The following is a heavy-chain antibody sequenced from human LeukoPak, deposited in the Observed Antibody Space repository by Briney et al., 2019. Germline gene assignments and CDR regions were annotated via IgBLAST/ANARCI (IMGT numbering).Heavy chain of an antibody. Sequence: GGSLRLSCAASEFTFTSYELNWVRQAPGKGLEWVSYISSSGNTISYADSVKGRFTISRDNAKNSLYLQVISLRAEDTAVYYCARGPSIAARYDALDIWGQGTMVTVSS. CDR3: ARGPSIAARYDALDI. D-gene: IGHD6-6*01. CDR1: EFTFTSYE. CDR2: ISSSGNTI. J-gene: IGHJ3*02. V-gene: IGHV3-48*03.